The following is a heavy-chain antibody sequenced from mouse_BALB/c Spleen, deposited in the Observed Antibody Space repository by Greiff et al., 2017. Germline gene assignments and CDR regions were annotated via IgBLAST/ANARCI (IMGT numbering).Heavy chain of an antibody. CDR1: GFTFSSYG. D-gene: IGHD2-3*01. CDR3: ARGGYDVRFAY. J-gene: IGHJ3*01. V-gene: IGHV5-6*02. Sequence: EVKLEESGGDLVKPGGSLKLSCAASGFTFSSYGMSWVRQTPDKRLEWVATISSGGSYTYYPDSVKGRFTISRDNAKNTLYLQMSSLKSEDTAMYYCARGGYDVRFAYWGQGTLVTVSA. CDR2: ISSGGSYT.